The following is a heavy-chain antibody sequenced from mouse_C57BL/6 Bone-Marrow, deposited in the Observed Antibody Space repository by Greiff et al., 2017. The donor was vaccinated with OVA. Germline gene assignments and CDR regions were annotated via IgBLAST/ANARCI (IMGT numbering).Heavy chain of an antibody. CDR1: GFTFSSYA. J-gene: IGHJ3*01. V-gene: IGHV5-4*01. Sequence: EVQLQQSGGGLVKPGGSLKLSCAASGFTFSSYAMSWVRQTPEKRLEWVATISDGGSYTYYPDNVKGRFTISRDNAKNNLYLQMSHLKSEDTAMYYCARENSNYGFAYWGQGTLVTVSA. CDR3: ARENSNYGFAY. CDR2: ISDGGSYT. D-gene: IGHD2-5*01.